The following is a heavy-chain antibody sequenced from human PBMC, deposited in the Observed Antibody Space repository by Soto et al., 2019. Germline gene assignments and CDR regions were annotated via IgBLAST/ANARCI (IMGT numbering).Heavy chain of an antibody. V-gene: IGHV3-30*18. CDR3: AKAPYDSSGFYGNFDF. CDR1: GFTFRSYG. CDR2: ISYDGSNK. D-gene: IGHD3-22*01. Sequence: QVQLVESGGGVVQPGRSLRLSCAASGFTFRSYGMHWVRQAPGKGLEWVAVISYDGSNKYYEDSVKGRFNISRDNSKNTLYLQMNSLRADDTAVYYCAKAPYDSSGFYGNFDFWGQGALVTVSS. J-gene: IGHJ4*02.